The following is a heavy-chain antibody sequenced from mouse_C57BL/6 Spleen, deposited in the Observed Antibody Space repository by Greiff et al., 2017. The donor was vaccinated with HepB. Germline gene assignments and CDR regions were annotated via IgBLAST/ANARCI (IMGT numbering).Heavy chain of an antibody. CDR3: ARDGPLRSFDY. CDR1: GFTFSSYA. J-gene: IGHJ2*01. V-gene: IGHV5-4*01. D-gene: IGHD1-1*01. Sequence: EVMLVESGGGLVKPGGSLKLSCAASGFTFSSYAMSWVRQTPEKRLEWVATISDGGSYTYYPDNVKGRFTISRDNAKNNLYLQMSHLKSEDTAMYYCARDGPLRSFDYWGQGTTLTVSS. CDR2: ISDGGSYT.